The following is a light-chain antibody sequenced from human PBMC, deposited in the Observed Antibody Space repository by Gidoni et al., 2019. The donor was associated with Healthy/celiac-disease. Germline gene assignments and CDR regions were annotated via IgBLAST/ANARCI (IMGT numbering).Light chain of an antibody. Sequence: DIQMTQSPSSLSASVGDRVTITCRASQSNSSYLNWYQQKPGEAPQLLIYAASSLQSGVPSRFSSSGSCADFTITISSLQPEDYSTYYCQQSYSTPLFTFGPGTKVDIK. J-gene: IGKJ3*01. CDR3: QQSYSTPLFT. V-gene: IGKV1-39*01. CDR1: QSNSSY. CDR2: AAS.